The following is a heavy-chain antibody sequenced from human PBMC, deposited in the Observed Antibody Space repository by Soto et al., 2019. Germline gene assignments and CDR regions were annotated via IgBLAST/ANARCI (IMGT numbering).Heavy chain of an antibody. Sequence: VKVSCKASGGTFSSYAISWVRQAPGQGLEWMGGIIPIFGTANYAQKFQGRVTITADESTSTAYMELSSLRSEDTAVYYCARGPYDSSGYYFGTPPAYYFDYWGQGTLVTVSS. CDR3: ARGPYDSSGYYFGTPPAYYFDY. V-gene: IGHV1-69*01. CDR1: GGTFSSYA. D-gene: IGHD3-22*01. CDR2: IIPIFGTA. J-gene: IGHJ4*02.